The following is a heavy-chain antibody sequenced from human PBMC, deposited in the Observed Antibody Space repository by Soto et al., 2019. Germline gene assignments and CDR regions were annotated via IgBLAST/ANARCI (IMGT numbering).Heavy chain of an antibody. CDR3: ARSSSSWGYYYGMGV. D-gene: IGHD6-13*01. CDR1: GGSISSSSYY. J-gene: IGHJ6*02. Sequence: LSLTCTVSGGSISSSSYYWGWIRQPPGKGLEWIGSIYYSGSTYYNPSLKSRVTISVDTSKNQFSLKLSSVTAADTAVYYCARSSSSWGYYYGMGVWGQGTTVTVSS. CDR2: IYYSGST. V-gene: IGHV4-39*01.